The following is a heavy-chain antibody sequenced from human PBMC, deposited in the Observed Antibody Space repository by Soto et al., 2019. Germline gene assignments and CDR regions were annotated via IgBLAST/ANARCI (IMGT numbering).Heavy chain of an antibody. D-gene: IGHD5-18*01. J-gene: IGHJ4*02. Sequence: EVQLMESGGGLVQPGGSLRLSCAASGFTFTFYTFNWVRQAPGKGLEWVSYINHDGGTISYADSVKGRFTISRDNAKNSLFMQMNRLRAEDTGVYYCARTIRGYSYGSGYWGQGTLVTVSS. CDR3: ARTIRGYSYGSGY. CDR1: GFTFTFYT. CDR2: INHDGGTI. V-gene: IGHV3-48*01.